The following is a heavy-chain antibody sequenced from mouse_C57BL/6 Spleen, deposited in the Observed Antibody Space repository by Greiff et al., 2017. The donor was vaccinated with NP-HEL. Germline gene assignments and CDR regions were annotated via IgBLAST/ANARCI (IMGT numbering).Heavy chain of an antibody. CDR1: GFTFSSYT. D-gene: IGHD2-5*01. CDR2: ISGGGGNT. Sequence: EVKLVESGGGLVKPGGSLKLSCAASGFTFSSYTMSWVRQTPEKRLEWVATISGGGGNTYYPDSVKGRFTISRDNAKNTLYLQMSSLRSEDTALYYCAGQCSNNEGYAMDYWGQGTSVTVSS. CDR3: AGQCSNNEGYAMDY. J-gene: IGHJ4*01. V-gene: IGHV5-9*01.